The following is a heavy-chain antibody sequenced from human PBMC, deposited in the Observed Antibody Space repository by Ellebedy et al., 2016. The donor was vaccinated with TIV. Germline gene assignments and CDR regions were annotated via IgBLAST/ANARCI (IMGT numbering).Heavy chain of an antibody. J-gene: IGHJ3*02. CDR3: ATDGSYGDHLFPRHAFTT. D-gene: IGHD4-17*01. Sequence: GGSLRLSCAASGFSFRSYWMSWVRQVPGKGLEWVANIRQDGSEKYYVDSVKGRFTISRDNTNNSLFLQMNSLRAEDTAVYYCATDGSYGDHLFPRHAFTTWGQGTMVSVSS. CDR1: GFSFRSYW. CDR2: IRQDGSEK. V-gene: IGHV3-7*01.